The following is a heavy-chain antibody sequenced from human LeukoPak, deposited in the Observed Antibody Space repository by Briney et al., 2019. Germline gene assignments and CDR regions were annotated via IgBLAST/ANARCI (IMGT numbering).Heavy chain of an antibody. D-gene: IGHD6-13*01. CDR1: GYTFTTSA. CDR2: ISVYNGDT. V-gene: IGHV1-18*01. J-gene: IGHJ4*02. Sequence: GASVKVSCKASGYTFTTSAIIWVRQAPGQGLEWMGWISVYNGDTNYAQKLQGRVTMTTDTSTSTAYMELRSLRSDATAVYYCARNSSRVDYWGQGTLVTVSS. CDR3: ARNSSRVDY.